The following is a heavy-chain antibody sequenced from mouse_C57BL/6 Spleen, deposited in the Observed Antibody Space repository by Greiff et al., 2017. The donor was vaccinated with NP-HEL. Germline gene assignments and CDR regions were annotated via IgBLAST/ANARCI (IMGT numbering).Heavy chain of an antibody. CDR3: ARHEANWEHFDY. D-gene: IGHD4-1*01. J-gene: IGHJ2*01. Sequence: VKLMESGAELVKPGASVKLSCKASGYTFTKYTIHWVKQRSGQGLEWIGWFYPGSGSIKYNEKFKDKATLTADKSSSTVYMELSRLTSEDSAVYFCARHEANWEHFDYWGQGTTLTVSS. CDR1: GYTFTKYT. V-gene: IGHV1-62-2*01. CDR2: FYPGSGSI.